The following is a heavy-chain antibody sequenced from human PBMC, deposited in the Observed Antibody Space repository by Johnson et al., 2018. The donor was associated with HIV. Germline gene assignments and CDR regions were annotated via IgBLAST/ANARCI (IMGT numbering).Heavy chain of an antibody. D-gene: IGHD3-22*01. CDR1: GFTFSS. CDR3: ARDPSYDMAHTDGFDI. CDR2: ISHDGSHK. V-gene: IGHV3-30*03. J-gene: IGHJ3*02. Sequence: VQLVESGGGLVQPGGSLRLSCAASGFTFSSMHWDRQAPGKGLEWVAVISHDGSHKYYADSVKGRFSLSRDNSKDTLYLQMNSLRAEDTAVYYCARDPSYDMAHTDGFDIWGQGTMVTVSS.